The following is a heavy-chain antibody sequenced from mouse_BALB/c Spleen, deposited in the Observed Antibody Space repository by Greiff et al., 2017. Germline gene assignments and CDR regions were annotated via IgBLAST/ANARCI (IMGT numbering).Heavy chain of an antibody. D-gene: IGHD2-4*01. CDR3: ARDQSYDYDGNYYAMDY. CDR2: ISAGGSYT. V-gene: IGHV5-4*02. J-gene: IGHJ4*01. CDR1: GFTFSDYY. Sequence: VQLQQSGGCLVKPGGSLKLSCAASGFTFSDYYMYWVRQTPEKRLEWVATISAGGSYTYYPDSVKGRFTISRDNAKNNLYLQMSSLKSEDTAMYYCARDQSYDYDGNYYAMDYWGQGTSVTVSS.